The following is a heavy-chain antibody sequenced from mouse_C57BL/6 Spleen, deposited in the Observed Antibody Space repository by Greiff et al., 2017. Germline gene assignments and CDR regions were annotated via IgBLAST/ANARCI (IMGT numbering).Heavy chain of an antibody. J-gene: IGHJ3*01. CDR2: ISDGGSYT. D-gene: IGHD2-4*01. CDR1: GFTFSSYA. V-gene: IGHV5-4*01. CDR3: ARDHDYDEGFAY. Sequence: EVKVVESGGGLVKPGGSLKLSCAASGFTFSSYAMSWVRQTPEKRLEWVATISDGGSYTYYPDNVKGRFTISRDNAKNNLYLQMSHLKSEDTAMYYCARDHDYDEGFAYWGQGTLVTVSA.